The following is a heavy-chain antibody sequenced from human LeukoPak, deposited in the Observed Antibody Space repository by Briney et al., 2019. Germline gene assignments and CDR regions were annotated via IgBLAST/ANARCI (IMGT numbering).Heavy chain of an antibody. CDR2: INHSGST. CDR1: GGSFSGYY. Sequence: SETLSLTCAVYGGSFSGYYWSWIRQPPGKGLEWIGEINHSGSTNYNPSLKSRVTISVDTSKNQFSLKLSSVTAADTAVYYCARLLFGELFLDYWGQGTLVTVSS. CDR3: ARLLFGELFLDY. J-gene: IGHJ4*02. D-gene: IGHD3-10*01. V-gene: IGHV4-34*01.